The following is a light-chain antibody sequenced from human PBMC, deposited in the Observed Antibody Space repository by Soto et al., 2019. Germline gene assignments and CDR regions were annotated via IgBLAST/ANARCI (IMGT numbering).Light chain of an antibody. CDR2: EVS. Sequence: QSLLTQAACVSGSPGQSITISCTGTISDVGTYNHVSWYQQHPGKAPQLIIYEVSNRPSGLSNRFSASKSGNTASLTISGLQAEDEADYYCCSYTTSSTPVFGTGTKVTVL. CDR3: CSYTTSSTPV. J-gene: IGLJ1*01. V-gene: IGLV2-14*01. CDR1: ISDVGTYNH.